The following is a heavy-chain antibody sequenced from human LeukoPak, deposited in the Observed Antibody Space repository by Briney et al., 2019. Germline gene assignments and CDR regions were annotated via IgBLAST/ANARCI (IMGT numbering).Heavy chain of an antibody. Sequence: ASVKVSCKASGYTFTSYDINWVQQDPRQGLQWMGWIKPNSGDTEYAKKFQGRVTMTRDTSISTVYMELSSLRSDDTAVYYCARADSVPAGDYHYWYMDVWGKGPTVTVSS. CDR3: ARADSVPAGDYHYWYMDV. J-gene: IGHJ6*03. CDR2: IKPNSGDT. D-gene: IGHD6-13*01. V-gene: IGHV1-2*02. CDR1: GYTFTSYD.